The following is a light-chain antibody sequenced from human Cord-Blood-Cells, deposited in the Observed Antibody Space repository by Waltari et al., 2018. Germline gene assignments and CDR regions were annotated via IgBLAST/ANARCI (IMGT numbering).Light chain of an antibody. CDR1: SSDVGGYNY. CDR3: SSYTSSSTV. J-gene: IGLJ2*01. Sequence: QSALTQPASVSGSPGQSITISCTGTSSDVGGYNYVSWYHPHPGKAPKLMIYEVSNRPSGVSNRFSGSKSGNTASLTISGLQAEDEADYYCSSYTSSSTVFGGGTKLTVL. V-gene: IGLV2-14*01. CDR2: EVS.